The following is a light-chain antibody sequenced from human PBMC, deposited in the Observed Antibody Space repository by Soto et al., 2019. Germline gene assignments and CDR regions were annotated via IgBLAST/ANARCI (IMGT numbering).Light chain of an antibody. V-gene: IGKV1-5*03. CDR2: QAS. CDR1: QSIIGW. CDR3: QQHNTYSRT. J-gene: IGKJ1*01. Sequence: DIQMTQSPPTLSASVGDRVTITCRASQSIIGWLAWYQQKPGKAPNLLIYQASTLESGVPSRFSGSGSGTEFTLTISSLQPDDFATYHCQQHNTYSRTFGQGTKVEIK.